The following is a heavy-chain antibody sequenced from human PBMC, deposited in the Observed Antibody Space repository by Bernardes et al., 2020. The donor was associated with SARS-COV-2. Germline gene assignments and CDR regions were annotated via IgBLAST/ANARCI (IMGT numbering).Heavy chain of an antibody. V-gene: IGHV1-2*02. CDR1: GYTFTAYY. D-gene: IGHD6-6*01. Sequence: ASVKVSCKASGYTFTAYYIQWVRQAPGQGLEWMGWINPARGGTQYAEKFQGRVTMTRDTSISTAYLELSSLRSDDTAVYYCARDSWDIAAQLDPWGQGTLVTVSS. CDR2: INPARGGT. CDR3: ARDSWDIAAQLDP. J-gene: IGHJ5*02.